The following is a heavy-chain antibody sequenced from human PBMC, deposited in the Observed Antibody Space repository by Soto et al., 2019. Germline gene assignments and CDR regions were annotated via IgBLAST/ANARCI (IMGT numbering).Heavy chain of an antibody. V-gene: IGHV3-33*01. J-gene: IGHJ3*02. CDR2: IWYDGSNK. CDR1: GFTFSSYG. Sequence: GGSLRLSCAASGFTFSSYGMHWVRQAPGKGLEWVAVIWYDGSNKYYADSVKGRFTISRDNSKNTLYLQMNSLRAEDTAVYYCARAGSIAVAGSADAFDIWGQGTMVTVS. CDR3: ARAGSIAVAGSADAFDI. D-gene: IGHD6-19*01.